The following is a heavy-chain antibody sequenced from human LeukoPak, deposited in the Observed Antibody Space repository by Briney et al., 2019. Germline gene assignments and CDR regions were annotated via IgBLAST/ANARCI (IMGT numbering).Heavy chain of an antibody. D-gene: IGHD1-26*01. CDR1: GYTFTGYY. Sequence: ASVKVSCKASGYTFTGYYMHWVRQAPGQGLEWMGWINPNSGGTNYAQKFQGRVTMTRDTSISTAYMELSRLRSDGTAVYYCARELRVGATTSRLCYWGQGTLVTVSS. J-gene: IGHJ4*02. V-gene: IGHV1-2*02. CDR3: ARELRVGATTSRLCY. CDR2: INPNSGGT.